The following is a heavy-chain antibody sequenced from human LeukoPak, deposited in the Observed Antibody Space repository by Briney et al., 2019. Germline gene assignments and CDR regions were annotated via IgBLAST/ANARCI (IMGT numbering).Heavy chain of an antibody. Sequence: GGSLRLSCAASGFTFSSYAMHWVRQAPGKGLEYVSAISSNGGSTYYANSVKGRFTISRDNSKNTLYLQMGSLRAEDMAVYYCARAYDFWSGYPSFDYWGQGTLVTVSS. J-gene: IGHJ4*02. D-gene: IGHD3-3*01. CDR3: ARAYDFWSGYPSFDY. CDR1: GFTFSSYA. V-gene: IGHV3-64*01. CDR2: ISSNGGST.